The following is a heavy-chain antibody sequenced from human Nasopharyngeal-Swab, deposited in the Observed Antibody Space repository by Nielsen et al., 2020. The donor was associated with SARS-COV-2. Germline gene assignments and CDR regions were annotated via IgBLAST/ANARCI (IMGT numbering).Heavy chain of an antibody. D-gene: IGHD2-2*02. V-gene: IGHV4-4*02. J-gene: IGHJ5*02. CDR3: TRDNLTCVCRSCYRTFDT. Sequence: SETLSLTCAVSGGSINSGDWWTWVRQPPGKGLEWIGLIYHTGSTAYTPSLKSRVTISLDKSQNQFSLRLTSVTAADTAVYYCTRDNLTCVCRSCYRTFDTWGQGTLVTVSS. CDR1: GGSINSGDW. CDR2: IYHTGST.